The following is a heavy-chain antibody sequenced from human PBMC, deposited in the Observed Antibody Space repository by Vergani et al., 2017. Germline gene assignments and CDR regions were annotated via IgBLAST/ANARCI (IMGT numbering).Heavy chain of an antibody. J-gene: IGHJ4*02. CDR1: GYTFTGYY. Sequence: QVQLVQSGAEVKKPGASVKVSCKASGYTFTGYYMHWVRQAPGQGLEWMGWINPNSGGTNYAQKFQGRVTMTRDTSICTAYMELSRLRSDDTAVYYCARGLFYGDYGYGGLDYWGQGTLVTVSS. CDR2: INPNSGGT. V-gene: IGHV1-2*02. CDR3: ARGLFYGDYGYGGLDY. D-gene: IGHD4-17*01.